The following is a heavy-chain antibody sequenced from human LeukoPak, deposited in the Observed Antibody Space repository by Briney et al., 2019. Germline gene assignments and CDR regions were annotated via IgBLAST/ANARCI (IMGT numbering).Heavy chain of an antibody. Sequence: SSNYMTWVRQAPGKGLEWIGSIYYSGSTYYNPSLKSRVTISVDTSKNQFSLKLSSLTAAETAVYYCARQYGSGSAYTPVVDLWGQGTLVTVSS. D-gene: IGHD3-10*01. CDR2: IYYSGST. J-gene: IGHJ4*02. V-gene: IGHV4-39*01. CDR1: SSNY. CDR3: ARQYGSGSAYTPVVDL.